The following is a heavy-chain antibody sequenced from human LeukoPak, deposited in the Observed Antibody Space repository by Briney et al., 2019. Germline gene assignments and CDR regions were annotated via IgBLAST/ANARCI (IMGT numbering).Heavy chain of an antibody. J-gene: IGHJ4*02. Sequence: PSETLSLTCAVYGGSFSGYYWSWIRQPPGKGLEWIGEINHSGSTNYNPSLKSRVTISVDTSKNQFSLKPSSVTAADTAVYYCARSTYCSGGSCYGNLYYFDYWGQGTLVTVSS. CDR2: INHSGST. D-gene: IGHD2-15*01. V-gene: IGHV4-34*01. CDR3: ARSTYCSGGSCYGNLYYFDY. CDR1: GGSFSGYY.